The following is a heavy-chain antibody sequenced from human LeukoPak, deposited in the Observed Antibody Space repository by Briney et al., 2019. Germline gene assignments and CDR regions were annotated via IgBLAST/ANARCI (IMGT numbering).Heavy chain of an antibody. J-gene: IGHJ3*02. D-gene: IGHD4-11*01. CDR2: ISYDGSNK. Sequence: PGGSLRLSCAASGFTFSSYAMHWVRQAPGKGLEWVAVISYDGSNKYCADSVKGRFTISRDNSKNTLYLQMNSLRAEDTAVYYCARLTVTTLFAFDIWGQGTMVTVSS. CDR3: ARLTVTTLFAFDI. V-gene: IGHV3-30-3*01. CDR1: GFTFSSYA.